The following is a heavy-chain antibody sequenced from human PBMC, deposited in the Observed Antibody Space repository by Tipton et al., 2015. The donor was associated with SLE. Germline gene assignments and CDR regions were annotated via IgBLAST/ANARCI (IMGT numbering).Heavy chain of an antibody. J-gene: IGHJ4*02. D-gene: IGHD4-17*01. V-gene: IGHV4-4*02. CDR1: GGSISSRNW. Sequence: TLSLTCAVYGGSISSRNWWSWIRPPPGKGLEWIGELDHSGSTNYNPSLESRVTISIDKSRNQFSLKLNSVTAADTAVHYCAKDYNYDYPDYNWGQGTLVIVSS. CDR2: LDHSGST. CDR3: AKDYNYDYPDYN.